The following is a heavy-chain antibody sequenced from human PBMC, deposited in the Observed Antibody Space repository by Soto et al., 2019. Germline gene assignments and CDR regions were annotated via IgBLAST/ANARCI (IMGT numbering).Heavy chain of an antibody. Sequence: PGGSLRLSCAASGFSFSTYRMNWVRQAPGKGLEWLSYIITTGGNMFYADSVRGRFTISTDNGKNSVYLQMNSLRDEDTAVYYCARDTGYAFDIWGQGTRVTVSS. CDR1: GFSFSTYR. J-gene: IGHJ3*02. CDR3: ARDTGYAFDI. CDR2: IITTGGNM. D-gene: IGHD2-8*02. V-gene: IGHV3-48*02.